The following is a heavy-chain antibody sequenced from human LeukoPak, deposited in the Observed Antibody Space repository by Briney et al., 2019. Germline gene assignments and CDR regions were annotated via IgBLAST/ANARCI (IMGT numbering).Heavy chain of an antibody. CDR3: AATSRIAVADVFDY. J-gene: IGHJ4*02. CDR1: GGSISSYY. D-gene: IGHD6-19*01. V-gene: IGHV4-59*01. Sequence: SETLSLTCTVSGGSISSYYWSWIRQPPGKGLEWIGYIYYSGSTNYNPSLKGRVTISVDTSKNQFSLKLSSVTAADTAVYYCAATSRIAVADVFDYWGQGTLVTVSS. CDR2: IYYSGST.